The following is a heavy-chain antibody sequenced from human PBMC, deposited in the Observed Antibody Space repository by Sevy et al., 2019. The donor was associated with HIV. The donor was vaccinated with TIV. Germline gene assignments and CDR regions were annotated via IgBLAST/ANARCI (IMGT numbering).Heavy chain of an antibody. D-gene: IGHD6-13*01. V-gene: IGHV4-39*01. CDR3: ARSMEQQLDAFDI. Sequence: SETLSLTCTVSGASIRDSSYYWAWFRQPTGKGLEWIGNIYSYGETYYNSSLKSRVTISVDTSKNQFSLSLTSVTAADTAIYFCARSMEQQLDAFDIWGQGTMVTVSS. CDR2: IYSYGET. CDR1: GASIRDSSYY. J-gene: IGHJ3*02.